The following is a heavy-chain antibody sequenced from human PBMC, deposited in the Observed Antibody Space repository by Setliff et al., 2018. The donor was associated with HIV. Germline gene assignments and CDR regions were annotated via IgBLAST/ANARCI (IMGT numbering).Heavy chain of an antibody. CDR2: INVDSGNT. V-gene: IGHV1-3*03. CDR1: GFTFTNYA. Sequence: GASVKVSCKASGFTFTNYAIHWVRQAPGQRLEWMGWINVDSGNTKYLQDLQGRVTITKDRSASTAYMELSSLRSEDTAVYYCARVGSYWTQFDYWGQGTLVTVSS. D-gene: IGHD2-15*01. CDR3: ARVGSYWTQFDY. J-gene: IGHJ4*01.